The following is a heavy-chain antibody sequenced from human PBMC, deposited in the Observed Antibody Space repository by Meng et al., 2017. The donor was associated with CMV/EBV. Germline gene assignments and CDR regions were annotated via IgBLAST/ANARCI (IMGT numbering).Heavy chain of an antibody. CDR3: ARYSSWPGLASA. Sequence: SETLSLTCTVSGYSISSGYYWGWIRQPPGKGLEWIGIIYHSGSTNYNPSLKSRVTISVDTSKNQFSLKLSSVTAADTAVYYCARYSSWPGLASAWGQGTLVTVSS. V-gene: IGHV4-38-2*02. J-gene: IGHJ5*02. CDR2: IYHSGST. CDR1: GYSISSGYY. D-gene: IGHD6-13*01.